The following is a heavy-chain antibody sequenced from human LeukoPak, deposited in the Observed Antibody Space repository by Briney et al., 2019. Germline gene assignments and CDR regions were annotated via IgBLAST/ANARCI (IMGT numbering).Heavy chain of an antibody. V-gene: IGHV4-4*02. CDR1: GGSISSSNW. CDR2: IYHSGST. D-gene: IGHD4-17*01. Sequence: SGTLSLTCAVSGGSISSSNWWSWVRQPPGKGLEWIGEIYHSGSTNYNPSLKSRVTISVDKPKNQFSLKLSSVTAADTAVYYCARDRDYGDYAFDYWGQGTLVTVSS. J-gene: IGHJ4*02. CDR3: ARDRDYGDYAFDY.